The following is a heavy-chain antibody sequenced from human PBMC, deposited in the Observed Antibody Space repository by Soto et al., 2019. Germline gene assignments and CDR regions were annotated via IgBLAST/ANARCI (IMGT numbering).Heavy chain of an antibody. J-gene: IGHJ5*02. CDR2: ISGSGGST. CDR1: GFTFSSYA. D-gene: IGHD3-3*01. CDR3: AREEVETRYNYDFWSGYPRSNWFDP. V-gene: IGHV3-23*01. Sequence: GGSLRLSCAASGFTFSSYAMSWVRQAPGKGLEWVSAISGSGGSTYYADSVKGRFTISRDNSENTLYLQMNSLRAEDTAVYYCAREEVETRYNYDFWSGYPRSNWFDPWGQGTLVTVSS.